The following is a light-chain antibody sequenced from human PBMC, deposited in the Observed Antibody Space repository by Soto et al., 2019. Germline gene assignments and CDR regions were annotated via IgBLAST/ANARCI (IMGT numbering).Light chain of an antibody. Sequence: EIVLTQSPGSLSLSPGERVTLSCRASQSINTAHLAWYQQRPGQAPRLLIYATSRRATGTPDRFSGSGAGTDFTLTISGLDPDDFAVYYCQLYGRSPQFGQGTKLEIK. CDR2: ATS. CDR1: QSINTAH. CDR3: QLYGRSPQ. J-gene: IGKJ2*01. V-gene: IGKV3-20*01.